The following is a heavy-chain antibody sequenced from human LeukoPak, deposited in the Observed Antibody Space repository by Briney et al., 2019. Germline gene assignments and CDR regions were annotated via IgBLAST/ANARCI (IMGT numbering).Heavy chain of an antibody. V-gene: IGHV1-69*04. CDR1: GGTFSSYA. CDR3: AREVRDGYNPYFDY. D-gene: IGHD5-24*01. J-gene: IGHJ4*02. Sequence: SVKVSCEASGGTFSSYAISWVRQAPGQGLEWMGRIIPIFGIANYAQKFQGRVTITADKSTSTAYMELSSLRSEDTAVYYCAREVRDGYNPYFDYWGQGTLVTVSS. CDR2: IIPIFGIA.